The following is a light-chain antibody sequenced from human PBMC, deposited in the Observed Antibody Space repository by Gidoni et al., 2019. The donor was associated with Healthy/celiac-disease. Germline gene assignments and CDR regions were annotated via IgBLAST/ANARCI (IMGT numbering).Light chain of an antibody. CDR3: SSYTSSSTRV. CDR2: DVS. Sequence: QAALTQPASVSGSPGQSITISCTGTSSDVGGYNYVSWYQQHPGKAPKRMIYDVSNRPSGVSNRFSGSKSGNTASLTISGRQAEDEADYYCSSYTSSSTRVFGGGTKLTVL. J-gene: IGLJ3*02. CDR1: SSDVGGYNY. V-gene: IGLV2-14*01.